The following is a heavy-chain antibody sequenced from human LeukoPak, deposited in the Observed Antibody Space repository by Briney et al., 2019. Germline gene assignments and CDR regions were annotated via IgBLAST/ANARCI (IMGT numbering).Heavy chain of an antibody. CDR1: GFALSSHW. Sequence: QPGGSLRLSCAASGFALSSHWMTWVRQVPGRGPEWVANVNRDGSETYYLDSVKGRFTISKDNAKNSLYLQMNSLRAEDTAVYYCARDGYDFWSGTDTSYFDYWGQGTLVTVSS. CDR3: ARDGYDFWSGTDTSYFDY. D-gene: IGHD3-3*01. J-gene: IGHJ4*02. V-gene: IGHV3-7*01. CDR2: VNRDGSET.